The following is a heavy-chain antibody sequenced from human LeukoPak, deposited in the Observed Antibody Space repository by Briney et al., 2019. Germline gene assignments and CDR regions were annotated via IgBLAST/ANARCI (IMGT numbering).Heavy chain of an antibody. J-gene: IGHJ5*02. CDR3: ASQSYARFDP. CDR1: GFTFSSYW. CDR2: IQPDGSEQ. D-gene: IGHD3-16*01. V-gene: IGHV3-7*01. Sequence: GGSLRLSCAASGFTFSSYWMSWVRQAPGKGLEWVGNIQPDGSEQYPVDSVKGRFTISRDNARNSLFLQMNSLRVEDTAVYYCASQSYARFDPWGQGTLVTVSS.